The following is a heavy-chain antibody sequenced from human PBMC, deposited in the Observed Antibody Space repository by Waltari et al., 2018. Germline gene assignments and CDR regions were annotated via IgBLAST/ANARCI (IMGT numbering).Heavy chain of an antibody. V-gene: IGHV3-33*08. J-gene: IGHJ6*02. CDR2: IWYDGSNK. D-gene: IGHD2-21*02. CDR1: GFTFSSYE. CDR3: ARDQGVVVTAIGRNYYYYYGMDV. Sequence: VQLVESGGGLVQPGGSLRLSCAASGFTFSSYEMNWVRQAPGKGLEWVAVIWYDGSNKYYADSAKGRFTISRDNAKNSLYLQMNSLRAEDTAVYYCARDQGVVVTAIGRNYYYYYGMDVWGQGTTVTVSS.